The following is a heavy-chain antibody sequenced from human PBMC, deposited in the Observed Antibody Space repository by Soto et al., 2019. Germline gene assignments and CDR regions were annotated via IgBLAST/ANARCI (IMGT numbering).Heavy chain of an antibody. V-gene: IGHV3-23*01. CDR2: ISNSGDNT. CDR1: GFTFSNYA. Sequence: PGVSLRLSCSASGFTFSNYAMSWVRQAPGKGLEWVSTISNSGDNTYYANSVKGRCTISRDNFKNTLYLQMNSLGADDTALYYCAKGANDGYNHWFDPWGQGTLVTVSS. D-gene: IGHD5-12*01. J-gene: IGHJ5*02. CDR3: AKGANDGYNHWFDP.